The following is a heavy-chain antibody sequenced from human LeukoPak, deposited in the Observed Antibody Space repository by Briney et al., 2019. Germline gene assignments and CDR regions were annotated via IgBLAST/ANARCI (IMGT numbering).Heavy chain of an antibody. J-gene: IGHJ4*02. D-gene: IGHD1-20*01. Sequence: GGSLRLSCAASGFTFCRYAMHGLRQAPGKGLVYVSAISSNGGSTYYADSVKGRFTISRDNSKNTLYLQMGSLRAEDLAVYYCARDFGLTGKVDYWGQGTLVTVSS. CDR3: ARDFGLTGKVDY. CDR1: GFTFCRYA. V-gene: IGHV3-64*02. CDR2: ISSNGGST.